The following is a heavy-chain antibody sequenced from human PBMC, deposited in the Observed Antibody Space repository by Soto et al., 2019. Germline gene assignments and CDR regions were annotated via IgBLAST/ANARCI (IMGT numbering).Heavy chain of an antibody. CDR2: IYNSGTT. CDR3: ARDPAP. V-gene: IGHV4-31*03. Sequence: QVQLQESGPGLVKPSETLSLTCTVSGGSITRGGYYWSWTRQHPGKGLEWIGYIYNSGTTYYNPSLKSRVTISVDTSKNQFSLQLTSVTAADTAVYYCARDPAPWGQGTLVTVSS. CDR1: GGSITRGGYY. J-gene: IGHJ5*02.